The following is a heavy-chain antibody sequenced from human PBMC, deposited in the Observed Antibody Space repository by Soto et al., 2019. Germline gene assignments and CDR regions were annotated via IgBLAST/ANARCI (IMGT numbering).Heavy chain of an antibody. Sequence: GGSLRLSCAASGFTFTRYSMNWVRQAPGKGLEWVSSISSTTNYIYYGDSMKGRFTISRDNAKNSLYLEMNSLRAEDTAVYYCARESEDLTSNFGYWGQGTLVTVSS. CDR3: ARESEDLTSNFGY. CDR1: GFTFTRYS. J-gene: IGHJ4*02. CDR2: ISSTTNYI. V-gene: IGHV3-21*06.